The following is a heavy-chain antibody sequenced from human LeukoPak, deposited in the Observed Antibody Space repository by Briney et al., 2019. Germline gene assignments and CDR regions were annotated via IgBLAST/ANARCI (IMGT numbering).Heavy chain of an antibody. Sequence: PGGSLRLSCAASGFIFSIYSMNWVRQAPGKGLEWVSYISSSSSTIYYADSVKGRFTISRDNAKNSLYLQMNSLRAEDTAVYYCAKNTYYYGSGANWFDPWGQGTLVTVSS. J-gene: IGHJ5*02. V-gene: IGHV3-48*04. CDR2: ISSSSSTI. CDR1: GFIFSIYS. D-gene: IGHD3-10*01. CDR3: AKNTYYYGSGANWFDP.